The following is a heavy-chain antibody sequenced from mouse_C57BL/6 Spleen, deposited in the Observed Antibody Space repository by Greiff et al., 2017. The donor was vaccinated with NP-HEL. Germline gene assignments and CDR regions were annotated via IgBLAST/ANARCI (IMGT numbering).Heavy chain of an antibody. CDR2: INPSNGGT. CDR3: ARSIYYYGSSYGDFDY. CDR1: GYTFTSYW. Sequence: QVQLQQPGTELVKPGASVKLSCKASGYTFTSYWMHWVKQRPGQGLEWIGNINPSNGGTNYNEKFKSKATLTVDKSSSTAYMQLSSLTSEDSAVYYCARSIYYYGSSYGDFDYWGQGTTLTVSS. D-gene: IGHD1-1*01. J-gene: IGHJ2*01. V-gene: IGHV1-53*01.